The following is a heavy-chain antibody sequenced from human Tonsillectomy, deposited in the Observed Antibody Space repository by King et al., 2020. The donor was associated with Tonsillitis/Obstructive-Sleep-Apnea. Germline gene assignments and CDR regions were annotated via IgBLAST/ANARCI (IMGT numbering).Heavy chain of an antibody. V-gene: IGHV4-39*01. CDR2: IYYSGST. CDR1: GGSISSSSYY. CDR3: ARHAPYYYDSSGYLVLDY. D-gene: IGHD3-22*01. Sequence: QLQESGPGLVKPSETLSLTCTVSGGSISSSSYYWGWIRQPPGKGLEWIGSIYYSGSTYYNPALKSRATISVDTSKNQFSLKLSSVTAADTAVYYCARHAPYYYDSSGYLVLDYWGQGTLVTVSS. J-gene: IGHJ4*02.